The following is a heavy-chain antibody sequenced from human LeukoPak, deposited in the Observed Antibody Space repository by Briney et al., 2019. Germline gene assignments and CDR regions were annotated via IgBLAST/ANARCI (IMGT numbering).Heavy chain of an antibody. J-gene: IGHJ4*02. D-gene: IGHD3-22*01. CDR1: GFTFSSYW. CDR3: AKSPNYYDSSGYYY. Sequence: PGGSLRLSCAASGFTFSSYWMHWVRQAPGKGLEWVSAISGSGGSTYYADSVKGRFTISRDNSKNTLYLQMNSLRAEDTAVYYCAKSPNYYDSSGYYYWGQGTLVTVSS. V-gene: IGHV3-23*01. CDR2: ISGSGGST.